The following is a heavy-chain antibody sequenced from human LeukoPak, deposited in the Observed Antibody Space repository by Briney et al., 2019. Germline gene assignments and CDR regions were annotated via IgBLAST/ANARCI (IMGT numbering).Heavy chain of an antibody. Sequence: GTSLRLSCAASRFIFSSYGIHWVRQAPGKGLEWVAVIWYDGSNQYYADSVKGRFTMSRDNSKNTLYLQMNNLRAEDTAVYYCARDNYGSGTFQASDHNYYYGMDVWGQGTTVTVSS. CDR3: ARDNYGSGTFQASDHNYYYGMDV. CDR2: IWYDGSNQ. V-gene: IGHV3-33*01. J-gene: IGHJ6*02. CDR1: RFIFSSYG. D-gene: IGHD3-10*01.